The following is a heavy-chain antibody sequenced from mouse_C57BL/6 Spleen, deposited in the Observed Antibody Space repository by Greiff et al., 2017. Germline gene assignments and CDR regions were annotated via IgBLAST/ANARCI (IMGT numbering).Heavy chain of an antibody. J-gene: IGHJ3*01. Sequence: VQLQQSGPELVKPGASVKISCKASGYAFSSSWMNWVKQRPGKGLEWIGRIYPGDGDTNYNGKFKGEATLTADKSSSTAYMQLSSLTSEDSAVYFCARVDGYYEFAYWGQGTLVTVSA. D-gene: IGHD2-3*01. CDR3: ARVDGYYEFAY. V-gene: IGHV1-82*01. CDR1: GYAFSSSW. CDR2: IYPGDGDT.